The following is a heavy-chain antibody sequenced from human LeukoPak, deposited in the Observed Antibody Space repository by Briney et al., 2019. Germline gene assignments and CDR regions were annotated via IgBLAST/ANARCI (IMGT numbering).Heavy chain of an antibody. Sequence: SETLSLTRTVSGGSISCYYWSWIRQPPGKGLEWIGYIYYSGSTNYNPSLKSRVTISVDTSKNQFSLKLSSVTAADTAVYYCARDRPTLWFGEGNWFDPWGQGTLVTVSS. J-gene: IGHJ5*02. V-gene: IGHV4-59*01. CDR1: GGSISCYY. CDR3: ARDRPTLWFGEGNWFDP. D-gene: IGHD3-10*01. CDR2: IYYSGST.